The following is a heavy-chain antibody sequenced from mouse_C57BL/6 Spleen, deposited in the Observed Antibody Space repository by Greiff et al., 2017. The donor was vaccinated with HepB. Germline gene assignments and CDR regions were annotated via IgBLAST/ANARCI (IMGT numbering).Heavy chain of an antibody. Sequence: LQQPGAELVRPGSSVKLSCKASGYTFTSYWMDWVKQRPGQGLEWIGNIYPSDSETHYNQKFKDKATLTVDKSSSTAYMQLSSLTSEDSAVYYCARYDTTIDYWGQGTTLTVSS. CDR2: IYPSDSET. CDR1: GYTFTSYW. CDR3: ARYDTTIDY. D-gene: IGHD1-1*01. J-gene: IGHJ2*01. V-gene: IGHV1-61*01.